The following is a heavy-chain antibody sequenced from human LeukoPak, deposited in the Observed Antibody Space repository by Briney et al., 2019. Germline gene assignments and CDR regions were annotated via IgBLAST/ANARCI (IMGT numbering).Heavy chain of an antibody. CDR2: ISSSSSSI. CDR3: ARTPPGGWYGSLDY. CDR1: GFTFSSYS. Sequence: GGSLRLSCAASGFTFSSYSMNWVRQAPGKGLVWGSLISSSSSSIFYAHSVKGRFTISRDSAKNSLYLQMNSLRGEDTAVYYCARTPPGGWYGSLDYWGQGTLVTVSS. D-gene: IGHD6-19*01. V-gene: IGHV3-21*01. J-gene: IGHJ4*02.